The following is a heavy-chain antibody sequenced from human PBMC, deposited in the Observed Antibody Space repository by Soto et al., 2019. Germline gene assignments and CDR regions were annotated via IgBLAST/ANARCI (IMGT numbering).Heavy chain of an antibody. CDR3: AREISETPAYFDY. V-gene: IGHV4-31*03. J-gene: IGHJ4*02. Sequence: SETLSLTCTVSGGSISSGGYYWSWIRQHPGKGLEWIGYIYYSGSTYYNPSLKSRVTISVDTSKNQFSLKLSSVTAADTAVYYCAREISETPAYFDYWGQGTLVTVSS. CDR1: GGSISSGGYY. CDR2: IYYSGST. D-gene: IGHD6-25*01.